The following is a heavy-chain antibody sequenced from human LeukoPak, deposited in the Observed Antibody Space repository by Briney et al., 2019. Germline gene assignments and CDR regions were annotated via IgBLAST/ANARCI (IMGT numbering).Heavy chain of an antibody. Sequence: ASVKVSCKASGYTFTSYDINWVRQATGQGLERMGWMNPNSGNTGYAQKFQGRVTMTRNTSISTAYMELSSLRSEDTAVYYCARGGIVGAPPNYYYYYGTDVWGQGTTVTVSS. D-gene: IGHD1-26*01. V-gene: IGHV1-8*01. CDR1: GYTFTSYD. CDR3: ARGGIVGAPPNYYYYYGTDV. CDR2: MNPNSGNT. J-gene: IGHJ6*02.